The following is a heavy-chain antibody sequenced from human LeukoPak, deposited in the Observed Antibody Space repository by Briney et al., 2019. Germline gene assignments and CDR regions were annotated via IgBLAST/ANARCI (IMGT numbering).Heavy chain of an antibody. D-gene: IGHD6-19*01. CDR1: GYTFTSYY. J-gene: IGHJ6*02. CDR2: ISAYNGNT. Sequence: ASVKVSCKASGYTFTSYYMHWVRQAPGQGLEWMGWISAYNGNTNYAQKLQGRVTMTTDTSTSTAYMELRSLRSDDTAVYYCARDAPLRGQWLVLYYYYYGMDVWGQGTTVTVSS. V-gene: IGHV1-18*04. CDR3: ARDAPLRGQWLVLYYYYYGMDV.